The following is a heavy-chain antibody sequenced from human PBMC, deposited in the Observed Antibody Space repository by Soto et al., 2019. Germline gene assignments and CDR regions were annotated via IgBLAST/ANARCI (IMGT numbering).Heavy chain of an antibody. D-gene: IGHD3-16*02. Sequence: QLQLQESGPGLVKPSETLSLTCTVSGDSISSSVYYWGWIREPPGKGLGWIGSIYYSGSTYYNPSLKSRVTIAVDTPKNQLSLELSSVTAADTAGYYCARISPGELWFPFDYWGQGTLVTVSS. CDR2: IYYSGST. CDR1: GDSISSSVYY. J-gene: IGHJ4*02. V-gene: IGHV4-39*01. CDR3: ARISPGELWFPFDY.